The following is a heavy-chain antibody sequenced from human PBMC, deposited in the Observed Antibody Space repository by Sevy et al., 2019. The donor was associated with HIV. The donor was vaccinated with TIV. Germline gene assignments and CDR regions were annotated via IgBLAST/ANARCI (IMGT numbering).Heavy chain of an antibody. Sequence: GGSLRLSCAASGFTFSTYAMTWVRQAPGKGLEWVSVIRLRGGVTYYANSVKGRLTISRDNSRNTLYLQMNSLTAEDTAVYYCAKDRVSGTYYTGDFDYWGQGTLVTVSS. CDR2: IRLRGGVT. CDR3: AKDRVSGTYYTGDFDY. CDR1: GFTFSTYA. J-gene: IGHJ4*02. V-gene: IGHV3-23*01. D-gene: IGHD3-10*01.